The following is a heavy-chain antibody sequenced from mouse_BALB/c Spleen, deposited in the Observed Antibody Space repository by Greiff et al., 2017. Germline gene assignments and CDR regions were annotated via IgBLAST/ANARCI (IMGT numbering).Heavy chain of an antibody. CDR1: GYSITSGYY. CDR2: ISYDGSN. J-gene: IGHJ4*01. Sequence: DVKLQESGPGLVKPSQSLSLTCSVTGYSITSGYYWNWIRQFPGNKLEWMGYISYDGSNNYNPSLKNRISITRDTSKNQFFLKLNSVTTEDTATCYCERGTLRLLMNRAMDDWGQGTSVTVAS. D-gene: IGHD1-2*01. V-gene: IGHV3-6*02. CDR3: ERGTLRLLMNRAMDD.